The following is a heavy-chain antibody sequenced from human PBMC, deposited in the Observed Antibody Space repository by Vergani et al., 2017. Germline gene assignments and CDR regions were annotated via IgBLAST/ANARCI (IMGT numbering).Heavy chain of an antibody. Sequence: QVQLVESGGGVVQPGRSLRLSCTPSSFKLGDYGMHWVRQAPGKGLEWVAFIRYDGSNKYYADSVKGRFTISRDNSKNTLSLQMNSLRVEDTAVYYCAKVSSGPVTFDYWGQGTLVTVSS. J-gene: IGHJ4*02. CDR3: AKVSSGPVTFDY. V-gene: IGHV3-30*02. D-gene: IGHD3-22*01. CDR1: SFKLGDYG. CDR2: IRYDGSNK.